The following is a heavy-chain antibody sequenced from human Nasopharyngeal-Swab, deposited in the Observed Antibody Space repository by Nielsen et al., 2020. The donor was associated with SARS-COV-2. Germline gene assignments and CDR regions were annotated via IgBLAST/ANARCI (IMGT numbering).Heavy chain of an antibody. CDR3: ASVVPNPLARGGRALDV. J-gene: IGHJ6*02. Sequence: LKISCESTGLRLHVYSFHGVRQATGTGLDWVAFLSSDGITDDYADSVKGRFSVSSAHSKRMLYLQMHSLRVEDTAMYYCASVVPNPLARGGRALDVWGQGTTVTVSS. CDR1: GLRLHVYS. CDR2: LSSDGITD. V-gene: IGHV3-30-3*01. D-gene: IGHD3-10*01.